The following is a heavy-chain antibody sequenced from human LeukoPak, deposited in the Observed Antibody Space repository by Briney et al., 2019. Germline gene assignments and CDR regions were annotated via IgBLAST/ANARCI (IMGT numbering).Heavy chain of an antibody. D-gene: IGHD6-13*01. CDR3: ARSSPSIAAAGDAFDI. CDR2: MNPNSGNT. J-gene: IGHJ3*02. Sequence: GASVKVSCKASGYTFTSYDINWVRQATGRGLEWMGWMNPNSGNTGYAQKFQGRVTITRNTSISTAYMELSSLRSEDTAVYYCARSSPSIAAAGDAFDIWGQGTMVTVSS. V-gene: IGHV1-8*03. CDR1: GYTFTSYD.